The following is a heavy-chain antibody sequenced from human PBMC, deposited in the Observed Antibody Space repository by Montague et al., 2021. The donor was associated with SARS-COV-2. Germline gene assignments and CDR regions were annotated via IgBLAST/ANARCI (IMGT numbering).Heavy chain of an antibody. V-gene: IGHV4-4*09. D-gene: IGHD1-20*01. CDR1: GDSIRESH. Sequence: SETLSLTCTVSGDSIRESHWSWIRQPPGKGLEWIGYINNSGSTNYNPALESRVTLTVSASNNQFYLTLRSVTAADTAAYYCARLTGSRVYYYHYGLDVWGQGTHGTGSS. J-gene: IGHJ6*02. CDR3: ARLTGSRVYYYHYGLDV. CDR2: INNSGST.